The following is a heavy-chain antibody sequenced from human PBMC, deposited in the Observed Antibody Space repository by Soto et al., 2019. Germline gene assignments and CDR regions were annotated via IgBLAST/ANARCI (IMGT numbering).Heavy chain of an antibody. CDR1: GGSISSSSYY. J-gene: IGHJ6*02. CDR3: ARLVVAAKDYYYGMDV. CDR2: IYYSGST. D-gene: IGHD2-15*01. V-gene: IGHV4-39*01. Sequence: SSETLSLTCTVSGGSISSSSYYWGWIRQPPGKGLEWIGSIYYSGSTYYNPSLKSRVTISVDTSKNQFSLKLSSVTAADTAVYYCARLVVAAKDYYYGMDVWGQGTTVTVSS.